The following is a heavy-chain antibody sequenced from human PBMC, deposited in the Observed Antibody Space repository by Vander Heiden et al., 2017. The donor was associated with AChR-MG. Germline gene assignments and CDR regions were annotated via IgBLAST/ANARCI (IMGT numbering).Heavy chain of an antibody. CDR2: IGDNGNSL. Sequence: EVRLSESGGGLRQPGGSLRRSCSASGFPFSIYAMSWIRQAPGKGLEWVATIGDNGNSLFYADALRGRFTVSRDNSKSTLFLQMNSLRVDDTAMYYCVRDQWLSREVYFDYWGQGTLVSVSS. CDR3: VRDQWLSREVYFDY. V-gene: IGHV3-23*01. D-gene: IGHD3-22*01. J-gene: IGHJ4*02. CDR1: GFPFSIYA.